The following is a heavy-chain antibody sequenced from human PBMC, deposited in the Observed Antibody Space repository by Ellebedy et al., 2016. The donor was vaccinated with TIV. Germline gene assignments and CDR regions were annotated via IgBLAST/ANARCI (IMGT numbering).Heavy chain of an antibody. CDR1: GGTFSSYG. Sequence: SVKVSXXASGGTFSSYGISWVRQAPGQGLEWMGGLVPIFGTANYAQKFQGRVTITRDTSASTAYLELSSLRSEDTAVYYCAGSSSGYSSSWFDPWGQGTLVTVSS. CDR2: LVPIFGTA. CDR3: AGSSSGYSSSWFDP. V-gene: IGHV1-69*05. J-gene: IGHJ5*02. D-gene: IGHD3-22*01.